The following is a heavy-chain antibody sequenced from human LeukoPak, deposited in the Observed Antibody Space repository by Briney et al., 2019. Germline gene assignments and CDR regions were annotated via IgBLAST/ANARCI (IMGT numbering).Heavy chain of an antibody. Sequence: GGSLRLSCAASGFTFSSYAMHWVRQAPGKGLEWVAVISYDGSNKYYADSVKGRFTISRDNSKNTLYLQMNSLRAEDTAVYYCARAGDCSGGSCYSSLSHYYYYYGMDVWGQGTTVTVSS. J-gene: IGHJ6*02. V-gene: IGHV3-30-3*01. CDR3: ARAGDCSGGSCYSSLSHYYYYYGMDV. CDR1: GFTFSSYA. D-gene: IGHD2-15*01. CDR2: ISYDGSNK.